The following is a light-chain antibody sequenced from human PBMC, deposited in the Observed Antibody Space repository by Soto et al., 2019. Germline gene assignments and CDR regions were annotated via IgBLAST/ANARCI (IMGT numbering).Light chain of an antibody. V-gene: IGKV3-15*01. CDR1: QSVSRY. Sequence: EIVMTQSPATLSVSPGETATLSCRASQSVSRYLAWYQHRPGQAPRLLIYDASTRTTVIPARFSGSGSGTAFTLTISGLQSEDFALYSCQQCSDWPLFTFGQGTRLEIK. CDR3: QQCSDWPLFT. J-gene: IGKJ5*01. CDR2: DAS.